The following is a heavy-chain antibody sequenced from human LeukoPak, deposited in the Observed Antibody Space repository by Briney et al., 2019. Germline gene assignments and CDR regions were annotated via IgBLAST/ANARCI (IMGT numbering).Heavy chain of an antibody. D-gene: IGHD6-19*01. Sequence: KTSETLSLTCAVYGGSFSGYYWSWIRQPPGKGLEWIGEINHSGSTNYNPSLKSRVTVSVDTSKNQFSLKLSSVTAADTAVYYCARLYNAVAVAFDYWGQGTLVTVSS. V-gene: IGHV4-34*01. CDR2: INHSGST. CDR1: GGSFSGYY. CDR3: ARLYNAVAVAFDY. J-gene: IGHJ4*02.